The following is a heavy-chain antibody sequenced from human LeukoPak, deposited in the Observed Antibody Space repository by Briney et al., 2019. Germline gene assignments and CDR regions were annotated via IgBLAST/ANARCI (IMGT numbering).Heavy chain of an antibody. D-gene: IGHD3-3*01. V-gene: IGHV4-59*01. CDR1: GGSISSYY. CDR3: ARKGGRGYYTLRY. CDR2: IYYSGST. J-gene: IGHJ4*02. Sequence: PSETLSLTCTVSGGSISSYYWSWIRQAPGKGLEWIGYIYYSGSTNYNPSLKSRVIISVDTSKNQFSLKLSSVTAADTAVYYCARKGGRGYYTLRYWGQGTLVTVSS.